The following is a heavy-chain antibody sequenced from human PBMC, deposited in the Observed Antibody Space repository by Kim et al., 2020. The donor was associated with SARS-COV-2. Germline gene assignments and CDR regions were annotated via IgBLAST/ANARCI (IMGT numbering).Heavy chain of an antibody. D-gene: IGHD5-12*01. Sequence: ASVKVSCKASGYTFTSYYMHWVRQAPGQGLEWMGIINPSGGSTSYAQKFQGRVTMTRDTSTSTVYMELSSLRSEDTAVYYCARERIEGYGSYYYYYGMDVWGQGTTVTVSS. V-gene: IGHV1-46*01. CDR1: GYTFTSYY. J-gene: IGHJ6*02. CDR2: INPSGGST. CDR3: ARERIEGYGSYYYYYGMDV.